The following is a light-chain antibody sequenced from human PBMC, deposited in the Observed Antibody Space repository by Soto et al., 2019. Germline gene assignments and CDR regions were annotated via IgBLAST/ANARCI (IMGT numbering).Light chain of an antibody. CDR3: QSYDSSLSTYV. CDR1: SSNIGAGYD. J-gene: IGLJ1*01. V-gene: IGLV1-40*01. CDR2: GNS. Sequence: QSVLTQPPSVSGAPGQRVTISCTVSSSNIGAGYDVHWYQQFPGTAPKLLIFGNSDRPSGAPDRFSGSKSGTSASLAITGLQAEDEADYFCQSYDSSLSTYVFGTGTRSPS.